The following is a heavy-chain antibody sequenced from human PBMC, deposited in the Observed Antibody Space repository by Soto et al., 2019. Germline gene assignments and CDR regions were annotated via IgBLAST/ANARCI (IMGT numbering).Heavy chain of an antibody. CDR1: GGTFSSYA. CDR2: IIPIFGTA. CDR3: ARYNWNDEDYFDY. Sequence: SVKVSCKASGGTFSSYAISWVRQAPGQGLEWMGGIIPIFGTANYAQKFQGRVTITADEATSTAYMELSSLRSEDTAVYYCARYNWNDEDYFDYWGQGTLVTVSS. V-gene: IGHV1-69*13. J-gene: IGHJ4*02. D-gene: IGHD1-20*01.